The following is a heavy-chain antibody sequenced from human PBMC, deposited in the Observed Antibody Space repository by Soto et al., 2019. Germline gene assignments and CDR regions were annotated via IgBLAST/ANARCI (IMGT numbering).Heavy chain of an antibody. V-gene: IGHV4-59*01. J-gene: IGHJ4*02. CDR1: GGSISSYY. D-gene: IGHD2-15*01. CDR3: ARVIGYCSGGSCYLDY. CDR2: IYYSGST. Sequence: SETLSLTCTVSGGSISSYYWSWIRQPPGKGLEWIGYIYYSGSTNYNPSLKSRVTISVDTSKNQFSLKLSSVTAADTAVYYCARVIGYCSGGSCYLDYWGQGTLVTVSS.